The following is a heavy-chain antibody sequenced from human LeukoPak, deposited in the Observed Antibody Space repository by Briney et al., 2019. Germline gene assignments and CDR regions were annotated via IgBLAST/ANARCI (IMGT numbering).Heavy chain of an antibody. Sequence: SQTLSLTCAMSGDTVSSNSATWNWIRQSPSRGLEWLGRTYYRSKWYNDYAVSVKSRITINPDTSKNQFSLQLNSVTAADTAVYYCARAGLKYSSSVRGYFGYWGQGTLVTVSS. D-gene: IGHD6-6*01. V-gene: IGHV6-1*01. CDR2: TYYRSKWYN. J-gene: IGHJ4*02. CDR1: GDTVSSNSAT. CDR3: ARAGLKYSSSVRGYFGY.